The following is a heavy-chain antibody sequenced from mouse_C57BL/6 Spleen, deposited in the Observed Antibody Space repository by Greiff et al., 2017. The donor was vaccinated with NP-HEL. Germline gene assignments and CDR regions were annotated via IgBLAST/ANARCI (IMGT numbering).Heavy chain of an antibody. CDR3: APFITHGYFDV. J-gene: IGHJ1*03. CDR2: IDPSDSYT. D-gene: IGHD1-1*01. CDR1: GYTFTSYW. V-gene: IGHV1-69*01. Sequence: VQLQQPGAELVMPGASVKLSCKASGYTFTSYWMHWVKQRPGQGLEWIGEIDPSDSYTNYNQKFKGKSTLTVDKSSSTAYMQLSSLTSEDSAVYYCAPFITHGYFDVWGTGTTVTVSS.